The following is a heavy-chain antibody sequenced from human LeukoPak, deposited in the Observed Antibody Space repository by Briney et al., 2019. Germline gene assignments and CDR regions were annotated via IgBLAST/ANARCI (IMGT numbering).Heavy chain of an antibody. CDR2: IYYSGST. V-gene: IGHV4-39*07. J-gene: IGHJ4*02. Sequence: KPSETLSLTCTVSGGSISSSSYYWGWIRQPPGKGLEWIGSIYYSGSTYYNPSLKSRVTISVHTSKNQFSLKLSSVTAADTAVYYCARDYYDSSGQVWYFDYWGQGTLVTVSS. CDR1: GGSISSSSYY. D-gene: IGHD3-22*01. CDR3: ARDYYDSSGQVWYFDY.